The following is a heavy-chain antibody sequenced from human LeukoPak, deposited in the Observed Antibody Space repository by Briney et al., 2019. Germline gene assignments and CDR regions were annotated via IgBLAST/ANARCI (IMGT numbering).Heavy chain of an antibody. CDR1: GFTFSSYA. CDR3: AKGRFLEWLPGNWFDP. V-gene: IGHV3-23*01. D-gene: IGHD3-3*01. Sequence: PGVSLRLSCAASGFTFSSYAMSWVRQAPGKGLEWVSAISGSGGSTYYADSVKGRFTISRDNSKNTLYLQMNSLRAEDTAVYYCAKGRFLEWLPGNWFDPWGQGTLVTVSS. J-gene: IGHJ5*02. CDR2: ISGSGGST.